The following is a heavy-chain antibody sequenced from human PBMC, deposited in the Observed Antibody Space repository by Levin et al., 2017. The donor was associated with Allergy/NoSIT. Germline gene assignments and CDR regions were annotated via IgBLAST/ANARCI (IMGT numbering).Heavy chain of an antibody. CDR1: GFTFSDYY. J-gene: IGHJ4*02. D-gene: IGHD1-26*01. CDR2: ISSSGSTI. Sequence: LSLTCAASGFTFSDYYMSWIRQAPGKGLEWVSYISSSGSTIYYADSVKGRFTISRDNAKNSLYLQMNSLRAEDTAVYYCARDGLRVGAPTPDYWGQGTLVTVSS. CDR3: ARDGLRVGAPTPDY. V-gene: IGHV3-11*01.